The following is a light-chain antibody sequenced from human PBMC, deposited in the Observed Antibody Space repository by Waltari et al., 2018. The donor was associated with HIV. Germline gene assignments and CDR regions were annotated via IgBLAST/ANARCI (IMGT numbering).Light chain of an antibody. J-gene: IGKJ5*01. CDR2: GAS. Sequence: DIVLTKSPGTLSLSPGERDTLACRASQSVSSSYLAWYQQKPGQAPRLLIYGASSRATGIPDRFSGSGSGTDFTLTISRLEPEDFAVYYCQQYGTSKTFGQGTRLEIK. V-gene: IGKV3-20*01. CDR1: QSVSSSY. CDR3: QQYGTSKT.